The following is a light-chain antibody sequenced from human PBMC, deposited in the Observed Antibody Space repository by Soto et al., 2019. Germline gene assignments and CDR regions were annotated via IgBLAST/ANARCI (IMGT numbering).Light chain of an antibody. V-gene: IGKV1-39*01. J-gene: IGKJ3*01. CDR1: QSISTY. CDR3: QQIYTTQFT. CDR2: AAS. Sequence: DIQMTQSPSSLSASVGDRVTVTCRASQSISTYLYWYQQKPGKAPKLLIYAASSLETGVPSRFSGSGSGTDFPLPISSLQPEDFATYLCQQIYTTQFTFGPGTKVDIK.